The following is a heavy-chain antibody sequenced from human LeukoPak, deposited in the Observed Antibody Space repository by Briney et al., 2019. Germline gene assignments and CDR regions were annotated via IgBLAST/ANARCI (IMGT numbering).Heavy chain of an antibody. CDR1: GYTFTGYY. J-gene: IGHJ3*02. Sequence: ASVKVSCKGSGYTFTGYYMHWVRQAPGQGLEWVGWINPNNGGTNYVQKFQGWVTMTRDTSISTAYMVLSRLRSDDTAVYYCARDVRGTKNYYGSGRSLGGVEAFDIWGQGTMVTVSS. CDR2: INPNNGGT. CDR3: ARDVRGTKNYYGSGRSLGGVEAFDI. D-gene: IGHD3-10*01. V-gene: IGHV1-2*04.